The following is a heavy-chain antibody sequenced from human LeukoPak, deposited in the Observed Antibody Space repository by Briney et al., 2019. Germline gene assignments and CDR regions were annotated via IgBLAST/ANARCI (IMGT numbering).Heavy chain of an antibody. V-gene: IGHV4-59*01. D-gene: IGHD3-10*01. Sequence: SETLSLTCTGSGGSISRYYWSWIRRPPGKGPEWIGYIDDSGNTNYNPSLKSQVTISVDKSKNQFSLKLSFVTAADTAMYYCARSDYHNSGSHTVFDAFDIWGQGTRVTVSS. CDR3: ARSDYHNSGSHTVFDAFDI. CDR1: GGSISRYY. CDR2: IDDSGNT. J-gene: IGHJ3*02.